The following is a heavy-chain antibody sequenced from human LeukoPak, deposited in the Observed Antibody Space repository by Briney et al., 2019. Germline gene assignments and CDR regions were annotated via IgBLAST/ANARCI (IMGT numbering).Heavy chain of an antibody. V-gene: IGHV3-11*04. J-gene: IGHJ4*02. CDR3: ARDLRRDGYNPNGI. CDR1: GFTFSDYY. CDR2: ISSSGSTI. Sequence: PGGSLRLSCAASGFTFSDYYMSWIRQAPGKGLEWVSYISSSGSTIYDADSVKGRFTISRDNAKNSLYLQMNSLRAEDTAVYYCARDLRRDGYNPNGIWGQGTLVTVSS. D-gene: IGHD5-24*01.